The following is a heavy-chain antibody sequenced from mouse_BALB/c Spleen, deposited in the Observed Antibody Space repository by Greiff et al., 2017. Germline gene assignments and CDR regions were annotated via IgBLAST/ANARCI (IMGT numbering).Heavy chain of an antibody. D-gene: IGHD2-13*01. CDR1: GYSITSDSA. CDR3: TRRGYGDY. J-gene: IGHJ3*01. Sequence: EVQLQESGPGLVKPSQSLSLTCTVTGYSITSDSAWNWIRQFPGNKLECMGYIGYSGSTSYNPSLKSRTSITRDTSTNQFFLQMNPVTAEDAATYCCTRRGYGDYWGQGTLVTVSA. V-gene: IGHV3-2*02. CDR2: IGYSGST.